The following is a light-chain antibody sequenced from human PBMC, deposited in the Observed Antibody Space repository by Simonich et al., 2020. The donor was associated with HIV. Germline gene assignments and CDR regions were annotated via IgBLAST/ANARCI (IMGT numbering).Light chain of an antibody. V-gene: IGKV1-9*01. CDR2: AAS. J-gene: IGKJ4*01. CDR3: QQFNTYSLT. Sequence: IQLTQSPSFLSASVGDRITITCRASQGISSYLAWHQQKPGKAPKLLIYAASTLQSGVPSRFSGSGSGTEFTLTISSLQPDDFATYYCQQFNTYSLTFGGGTKVEIK. CDR1: QGISSY.